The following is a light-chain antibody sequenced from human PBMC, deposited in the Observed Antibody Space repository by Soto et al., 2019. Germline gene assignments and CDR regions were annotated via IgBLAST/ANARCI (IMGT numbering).Light chain of an antibody. CDR2: KAS. J-gene: IGKJ1*01. V-gene: IGKV1-5*03. CDR3: QPYNSYSEA. CDR1: QTISSW. Sequence: DIQMTQTPSTLSGSVGDRVTITCRASQTISSWLARYQQKPGKAPKLLIYKASTLKSGVPSRFSGSGSRTEFTLTTSSLQPDDFATYYCQPYNSYSEAFGQGTKVEL.